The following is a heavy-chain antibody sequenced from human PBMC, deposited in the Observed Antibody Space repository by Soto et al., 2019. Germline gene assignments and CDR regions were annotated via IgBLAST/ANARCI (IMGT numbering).Heavy chain of an antibody. Sequence: SVKVSCKASGFTFTSSAVQWVRQARGQRLEWIGWIVVGSGNTNYAQKFQERVTITRDMSTSTAYMELSSLRSEDTAVYYCAASGRYSTCDYCLDYWGQRTLVTVSS. V-gene: IGHV1-58*01. CDR3: AASGRYSTCDYCLDY. D-gene: IGHD1-26*01. CDR2: IVVGSGNT. J-gene: IGHJ4*02. CDR1: GFTFTSSA.